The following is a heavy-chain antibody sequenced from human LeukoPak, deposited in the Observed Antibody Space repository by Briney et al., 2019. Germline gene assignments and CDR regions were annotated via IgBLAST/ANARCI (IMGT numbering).Heavy chain of an antibody. D-gene: IGHD7-27*01. V-gene: IGHV4-59*01. CDR1: GGSINSYY. Sequence: PSETLSLTCTVSGGSINSYYWMWIRQPPGKGLEWIGYIYYSGGTHYNPSLKSRVIMLVDTSKNQFSLKLTAVTAADTAVYYCARETPGAGHFDYWGQGSLVTVSS. CDR3: ARETPGAGHFDY. J-gene: IGHJ4*02. CDR2: IYYSGGT.